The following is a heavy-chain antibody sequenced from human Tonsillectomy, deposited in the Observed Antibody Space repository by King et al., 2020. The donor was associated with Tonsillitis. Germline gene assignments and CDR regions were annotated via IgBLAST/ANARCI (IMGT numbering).Heavy chain of an antibody. V-gene: IGHV3-23*04. CDR2: ISGSGGST. Sequence: VQLVESGGGLVQPGGSLRLSCAASGFTFSSYAMSWVRQAPGKGLEWVSSISGSGGSTYYADSVKGRFTISRDNSKKPLYLKRNSLRAEDTAVYYCAKSKRRFGELSTLVYWGQGTLVTVSS. CDR1: GFTFSSYA. J-gene: IGHJ4*02. CDR3: AKSKRRFGELSTLVY. D-gene: IGHD3-10*01.